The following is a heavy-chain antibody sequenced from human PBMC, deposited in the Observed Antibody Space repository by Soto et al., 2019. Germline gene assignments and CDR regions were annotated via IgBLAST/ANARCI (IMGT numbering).Heavy chain of an antibody. CDR2: IIPIFATT. CDR1: ADSFSSYG. V-gene: IGHV1-69*01. CDR3: ARVFPDGWVEPGVVRGYLDT. Sequence: QVQLVQSGAEVKEPGSAVKVSCKAPADSFSSYGISWVRQAPGQGREWMGGIIPIFATTNYAEKFQGRVTITADESTSTAYVALSSLRSEDPALYYCARVFPDGWVEPGVVRGYLDTWGRGTLVTVSS. D-gene: IGHD3-3*01. J-gene: IGHJ4*02.